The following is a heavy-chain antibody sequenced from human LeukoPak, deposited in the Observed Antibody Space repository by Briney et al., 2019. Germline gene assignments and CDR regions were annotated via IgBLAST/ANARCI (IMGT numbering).Heavy chain of an antibody. CDR2: ISWNSGSI. CDR3: AKEMTMVRGVIVDNAFDY. CDR1: GFTFDDYA. V-gene: IGHV3-9*01. J-gene: IGHJ4*02. D-gene: IGHD3-10*01. Sequence: GGSLRLSCAASGFTFDDYAMHWVRQAPGKGLEWVSGISWNSGSIGYADSVKGRFTISRDNAKNSLYLQMNSLRAEDTALYYCAKEMTMVRGVIVDNAFDYWGQGTLVTVSS.